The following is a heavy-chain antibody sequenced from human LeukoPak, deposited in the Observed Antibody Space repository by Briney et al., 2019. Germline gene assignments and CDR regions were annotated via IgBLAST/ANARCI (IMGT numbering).Heavy chain of an antibody. J-gene: IGHJ6*03. Sequence: GESLKISCKGSGYSFTSYRIGWVRQMPGKGLEWMGIIYPGDSDTRYSPSFQGQVTISADKSISTAYLQWSSLKASDTAMYYCARHRLSSYTYMDVWGKGTTVTISS. D-gene: IGHD5-12*01. CDR2: IYPGDSDT. CDR1: GYSFTSYR. CDR3: ARHRLSSYTYMDV. V-gene: IGHV5-51*01.